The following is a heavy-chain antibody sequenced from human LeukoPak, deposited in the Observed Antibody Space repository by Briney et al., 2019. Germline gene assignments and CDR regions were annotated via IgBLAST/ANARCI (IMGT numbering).Heavy chain of an antibody. V-gene: IGHV3-23*01. Sequence: SGGSLRLSCAASGFTFSSYAMSWVRQAPGKGLGWVSAISGSGGSTYYADSVKGRFTISRDNSKNTLYLQMNSLRAEDTAVYCCAKDVGGATPYDYWGQGTLVTVSS. CDR2: ISGSGGST. CDR3: AKDVGGATPYDY. CDR1: GFTFSSYA. D-gene: IGHD1-26*01. J-gene: IGHJ4*02.